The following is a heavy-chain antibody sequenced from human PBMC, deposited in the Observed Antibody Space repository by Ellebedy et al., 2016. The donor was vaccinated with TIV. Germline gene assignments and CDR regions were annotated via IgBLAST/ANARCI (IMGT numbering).Heavy chain of an antibody. CDR2: IWYDGSNA. CDR1: GFTFSGFG. Sequence: GGSLRLSCAASGFTFSGFGIHWVRQAPGKGLEWVAIIWYDGSNAYYADSVKGRFTISRDNSKNTLYLQMNSLRGEDTAVYYCVRIGYITSWYREAYWGQGTLVTVSS. D-gene: IGHD6-13*01. CDR3: VRIGYITSWYREAY. J-gene: IGHJ4*02. V-gene: IGHV3-33*01.